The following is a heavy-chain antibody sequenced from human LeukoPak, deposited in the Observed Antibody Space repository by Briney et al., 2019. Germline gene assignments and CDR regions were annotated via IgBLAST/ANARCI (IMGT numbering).Heavy chain of an antibody. CDR1: GGSISSSSYY. CDR3: ARTRTGYCSGSTCYPGYFDL. V-gene: IGHV4-39*01. D-gene: IGHD2-15*01. CDR2: IYYSGST. Sequence: SETLSLTCTVSGGSISSSSYYWGWIRQPPGKGLEWIGSIYYSGSTYYNPSLKSRVTISVDTSKSQFSLNLTSVTAADTSVYYCARTRTGYCSGSTCYPGYFDLWGRGTLVTVSS. J-gene: IGHJ2*01.